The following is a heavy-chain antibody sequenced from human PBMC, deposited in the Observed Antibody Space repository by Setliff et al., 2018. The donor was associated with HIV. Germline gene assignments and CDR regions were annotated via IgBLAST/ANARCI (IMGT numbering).Heavy chain of an antibody. CDR3: ARDQSDYNVLTGFGDFDY. V-gene: IGHV4-38-2*02. Sequence: KPSETLSLTCGVSGIPIDRVYSWAWIRQPPGKGLEWIGTISHSGSTHYNSPLQGRISISIDTSKNQFSLTLTSVTAADTAMYYCARDQSDYNVLTGFGDFDYWGHGTLVTVS. CDR2: ISHSGST. CDR1: GIPIDRVYS. D-gene: IGHD3-9*01. J-gene: IGHJ4*01.